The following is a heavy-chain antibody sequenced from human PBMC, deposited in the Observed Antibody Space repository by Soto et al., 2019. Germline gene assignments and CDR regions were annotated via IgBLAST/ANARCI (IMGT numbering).Heavy chain of an antibody. V-gene: IGHV4-31*03. CDR2: SDHSGTT. CDR3: TRVSGTPLLGGGEP. D-gene: IGHD6-19*01. Sequence: QVQLQESGPGLVKPSQTLSLTCTVSGGSISSGGYYWSWIRQHPGKGLAWIGYSDHSGTTYYNPSRXSXVAXSVDTSKHQFCLKLTSATAADTAVYYCTRVSGTPLLGGGEPWGQGTLGTVSS. J-gene: IGHJ5*02. CDR1: GGSISSGGYY.